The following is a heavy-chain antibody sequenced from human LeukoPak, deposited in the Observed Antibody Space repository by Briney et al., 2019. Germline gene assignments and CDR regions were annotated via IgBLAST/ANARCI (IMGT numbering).Heavy chain of an antibody. J-gene: IGHJ4*02. CDR1: GFTFSDHQ. D-gene: IGHD2-2*01. CDR3: ARSILVLPADHYYFDY. Sequence: PGGSLRLSCAASGFTFSDHQMDWVRQGPGKGLEWVSVISASGSSVYYADSVKGRFTVSRDNSKNTLYVQMNSLRAEDTAVYYCARSILVLPADHYYFDYWGQGALVTVSS. CDR2: ISASGSSV. V-gene: IGHV3-23*01.